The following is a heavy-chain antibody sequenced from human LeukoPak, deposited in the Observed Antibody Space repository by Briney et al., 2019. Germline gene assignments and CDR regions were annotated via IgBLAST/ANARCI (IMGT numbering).Heavy chain of an antibody. D-gene: IGHD3-10*01. Sequence: GASVKVSCKASGGTFSSYAISWVRQAPGQGLEWMGGIIPIFGTANYAQKFQGRVTITADESTSTAYMELSSLRSEDTAVYYCARDGLGFGENWFDPWGQGTLVTVSS. J-gene: IGHJ5*02. CDR3: ARDGLGFGENWFDP. CDR1: GGTFSSYA. CDR2: IIPIFGTA. V-gene: IGHV1-69*13.